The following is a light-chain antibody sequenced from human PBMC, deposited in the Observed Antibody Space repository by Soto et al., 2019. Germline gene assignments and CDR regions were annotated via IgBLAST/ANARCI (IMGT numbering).Light chain of an antibody. V-gene: IGLV7-46*01. Sequence: QAVVTQEPSLTVSPGGTVTLTCGSSTGAVTSGHYPYWFQQKPGQAPRTLIYNTNNKHSWTPARFSGSLLGGKAALTLSGAEPEDEAEYYCLVSYRVSYVVIGGGTKLTVL. CDR1: TGAVTSGHY. J-gene: IGLJ2*01. CDR3: LVSYRVSYVV. CDR2: NTN.